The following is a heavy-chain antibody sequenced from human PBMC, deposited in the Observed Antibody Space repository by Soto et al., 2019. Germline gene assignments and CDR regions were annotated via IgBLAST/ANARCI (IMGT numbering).Heavy chain of an antibody. D-gene: IGHD2-8*01. CDR3: ARAIVQMVYTQYYRMAV. J-gene: IGHJ6*02. V-gene: IGHV3-21*01. CDR1: GFTFSSYS. Sequence: GGSLRLSCAASGFTFSSYSLTWVRQAPGKGLEWVSSISSSSSYIYYADSVKGRFTISRDNAKNSLYLQMNSLRAEDTAVYYCARAIVQMVYTQYYRMAVWGQGTTVTVSS. CDR2: ISSSSSYI.